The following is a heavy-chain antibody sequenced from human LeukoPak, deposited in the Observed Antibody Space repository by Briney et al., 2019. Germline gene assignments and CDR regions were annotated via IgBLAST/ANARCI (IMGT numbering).Heavy chain of an antibody. D-gene: IGHD6-19*01. V-gene: IGHV1-18*01. CDR3: ALAVWWLAATDY. CDR2: ISAYNGNT. J-gene: IGHJ4*02. CDR1: GYTFSDHD. Sequence: GASVRVSCKASGYTFSDHDVNWVRQAPGQGLEWMGWISAYNGNTNYAQKLQGRVTMTRDTSISTAYMELSRLRSDDTAVYYCALAVWWLAATDYWGQGTLVTVSS.